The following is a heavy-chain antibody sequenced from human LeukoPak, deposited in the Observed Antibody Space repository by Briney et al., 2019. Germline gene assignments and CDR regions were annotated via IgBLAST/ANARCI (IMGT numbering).Heavy chain of an antibody. CDR3: ATGPNAGPYNWFDP. J-gene: IGHJ5*02. CDR2: IIPIFGTA. CDR1: GGTFSSYA. V-gene: IGHV1-69*13. D-gene: IGHD1-1*01. Sequence: SVKVSCKASGGTFSSYAISWVRQAPGQGLEWMGGIIPIFGTANYAQKFQGRVTITADGSTSTAYMELSSLRSEDTAVYYCATGPNAGPYNWFDPWGQGTLVTVSS.